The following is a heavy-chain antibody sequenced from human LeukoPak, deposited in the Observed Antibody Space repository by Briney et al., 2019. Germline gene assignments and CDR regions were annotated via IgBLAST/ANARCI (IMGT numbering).Heavy chain of an antibody. V-gene: IGHV3-23*01. Sequence: PGGSLRLSCAASGFTFSSYAMSWVRQAPGKGLEWVSAISGSGGSTYYADSVKGRFTISRDNSKNTLYLQMNSLRAEDTAVYYCAPRGGAYLRTQIDYWGQGTLVTVSS. CDR1: GFTFSSYA. D-gene: IGHD1-14*01. CDR3: APRGGAYLRTQIDY. J-gene: IGHJ4*02. CDR2: ISGSGGST.